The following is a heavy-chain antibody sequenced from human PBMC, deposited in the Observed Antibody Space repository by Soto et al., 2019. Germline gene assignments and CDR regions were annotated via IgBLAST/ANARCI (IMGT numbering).Heavy chain of an antibody. CDR1: GYSISSSNW. J-gene: IGHJ5*02. Sequence: PSETLSLTCAVSGYSISSSNWWGWIRQPPGKGLEWIGYIYYSGSTYYNPSLKSRVTMSVDTSKNQFSLKLSSVTAVDTAVYYCARSPGDIVVVPAAPTVWFDPWGQGTPVT. CDR2: IYYSGST. D-gene: IGHD2-2*01. V-gene: IGHV4-28*01. CDR3: ARSPGDIVVVPAAPTVWFDP.